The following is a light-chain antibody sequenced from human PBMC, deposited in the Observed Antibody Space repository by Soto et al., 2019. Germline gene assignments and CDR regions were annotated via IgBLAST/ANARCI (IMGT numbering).Light chain of an antibody. Sequence: DIQMTQSPSTLSASVGDRVTLTCRASQSVSSWLAWYQQKPGKAPKLLIYKASTLESGVPSRFSGSGSGTEFTLTISSLQPDDFATYYCQQYNIYSWTFGQGTKVEIK. J-gene: IGKJ1*01. CDR3: QQYNIYSWT. CDR1: QSVSSW. CDR2: KAS. V-gene: IGKV1-5*03.